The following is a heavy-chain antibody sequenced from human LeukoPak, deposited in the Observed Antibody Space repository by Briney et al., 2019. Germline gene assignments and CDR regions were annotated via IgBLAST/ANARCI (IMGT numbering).Heavy chain of an antibody. CDR3: AKDRGSATVTIYFDY. J-gene: IGHJ4*02. CDR1: GSTFSSYA. Sequence: GGSLRLSCAASGSTFSSYAMSWVRQAPGKGLEWVSTISGSGGSTYYAESVKGRFTISRDNSKNTLYLQMNSLRAEDTAVYYCAKDRGSATVTIYFDYWGEGTLVSVSS. CDR2: ISGSGGST. D-gene: IGHD4-17*01. V-gene: IGHV3-23*01.